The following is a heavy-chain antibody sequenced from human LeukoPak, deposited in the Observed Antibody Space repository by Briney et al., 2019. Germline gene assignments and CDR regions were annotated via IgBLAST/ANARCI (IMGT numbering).Heavy chain of an antibody. J-gene: IGHJ4*02. CDR2: INPNSGGT. CDR1: GYTFTGYY. D-gene: IGHD3-22*01. CDR3: ARDRSTGIVVVNTDYFDY. Sequence: ASVKVSCKASGYTFTGYYMHWVRQAPGQGLEWMGWINPNSGGTNYAQKFQGRVTMTRDTSISTAYMELSRLRSDDTAVYYCARDRSTGIVVVNTDYFDYWGQGTLVTVSS. V-gene: IGHV1-2*02.